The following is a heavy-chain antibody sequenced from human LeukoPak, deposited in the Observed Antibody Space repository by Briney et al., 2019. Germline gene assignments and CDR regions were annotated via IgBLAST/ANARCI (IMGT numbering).Heavy chain of an antibody. J-gene: IGHJ5*02. D-gene: IGHD6-19*01. V-gene: IGHV3-64*01. CDR2: ISNNGFST. Sequence: PGGSLRLSCAASGFTFSSYAMHWVRQAPGKGLEYVSSISNNGFSTYYANSVRGRFTISRDNFKNTLYLQMGSLRVEDMGVYYCAVTEQWLATGGWYWFDPWGQGTLVTVSS. CDR3: AVTEQWLATGGWYWFDP. CDR1: GFTFSSYA.